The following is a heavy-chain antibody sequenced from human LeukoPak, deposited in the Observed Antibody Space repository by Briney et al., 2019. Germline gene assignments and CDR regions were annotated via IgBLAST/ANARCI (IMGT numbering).Heavy chain of an antibody. Sequence: ASVTVSCKASGYTFTSYGISWVRQAPGQGLEWMGWISAYNGNTNYAQKLQGRVTMTTDTSTSTAYMELRSLRSDDTAVYYCARDQLGIAAASFDYWGQGTLVTVSS. V-gene: IGHV1-18*01. CDR3: ARDQLGIAAASFDY. J-gene: IGHJ4*02. CDR2: ISAYNGNT. CDR1: GYTFTSYG. D-gene: IGHD6-13*01.